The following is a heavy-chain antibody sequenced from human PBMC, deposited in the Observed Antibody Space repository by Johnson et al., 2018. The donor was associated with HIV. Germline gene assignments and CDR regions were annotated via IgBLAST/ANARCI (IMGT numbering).Heavy chain of an antibody. CDR3: AKDISEYYGGNSAFDI. D-gene: IGHD4-23*01. V-gene: IGHV3-20*04. CDR1: GFTFDNYG. Sequence: EVQLVESGGGVVRPGGSLRLSCAASGFTFDNYGRTWVRQAPGKGLEWGSSVYSGGNTSYADSVQGRFPISRDYAKNSMYLRINSLRAEDTALYFCAKDISEYYGGNSAFDIWGQGTMVNVSS. CDR2: VYSGGNT. J-gene: IGHJ3*02.